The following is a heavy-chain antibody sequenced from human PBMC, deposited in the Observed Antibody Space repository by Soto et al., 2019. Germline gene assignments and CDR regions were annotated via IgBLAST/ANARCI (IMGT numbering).Heavy chain of an antibody. J-gene: IGHJ6*02. Sequence: GASVKVSCKASGYTFTSYDINWVRQATGQGLEWMGWMNPNCGNTGYAQKFQGRVTMTGNDSMSTAYMELSSLRSEDTAVYYCARLLTTVTHYYYYGMDVWGQGTTVTVSS. D-gene: IGHD4-17*01. CDR1: GYTFTSYD. V-gene: IGHV1-8*01. CDR2: MNPNCGNT. CDR3: ARLLTTVTHYYYYGMDV.